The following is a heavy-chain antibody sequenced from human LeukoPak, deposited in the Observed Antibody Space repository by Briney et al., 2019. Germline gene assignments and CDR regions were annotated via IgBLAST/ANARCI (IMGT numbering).Heavy chain of an antibody. CDR1: GFTFSSYW. J-gene: IGHJ5*02. Sequence: PGGSLRLSCAASGFTFSSYWMHWVRQAPGKGLVWVSRINSDGSSTSYADSVKGRFTISRDNAKNTLYLQMNSLRAEDTAVYYCARCSRGIAAARSSFDPWGQGTLVTVSS. V-gene: IGHV3-74*01. CDR2: INSDGSST. CDR3: ARCSRGIAAARSSFDP. D-gene: IGHD6-13*01.